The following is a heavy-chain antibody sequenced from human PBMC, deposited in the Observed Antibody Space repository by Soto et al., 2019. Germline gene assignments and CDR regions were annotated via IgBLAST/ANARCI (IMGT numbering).Heavy chain of an antibody. D-gene: IGHD1-26*01. Sequence: GGSLRLSCAASGFTFDDYCLSWVRQAPGKGLEWVSGINWNGGSTRYADSVKGRFTISRDNAKNSLYLQMNSLRDEDTALYYCASGIVGATTYGMDVWGQGTTVTVSS. CDR3: ASGIVGATTYGMDV. V-gene: IGHV3-20*04. CDR1: GFTFDDYC. CDR2: INWNGGST. J-gene: IGHJ6*02.